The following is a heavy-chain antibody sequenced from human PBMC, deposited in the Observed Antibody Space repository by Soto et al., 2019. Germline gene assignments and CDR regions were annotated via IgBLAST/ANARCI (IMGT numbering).Heavy chain of an antibody. J-gene: IGHJ4*02. Sequence: QVQLVESGGGVVQPGRSLRLSCAASGFTFSNYGMYWVRQAPGKGLEWVAFISYDGSSKFYADPMKGRHTISRDNSKNTLYLPMNSLRAEDTAVYYCVEGIGNYWALEDWGQGTMVTVSS. D-gene: IGHD1-26*01. CDR3: VEGIGNYWALED. CDR1: GFTFSNYG. CDR2: ISYDGSSK. V-gene: IGHV3-30*03.